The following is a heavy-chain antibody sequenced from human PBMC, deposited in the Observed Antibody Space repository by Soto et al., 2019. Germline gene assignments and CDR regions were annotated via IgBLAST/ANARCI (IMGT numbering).Heavy chain of an antibody. D-gene: IGHD3-22*01. CDR2: IYYSGST. Sequence: SETLSLTCTVSGGSISSGDDYWSWIRQPPGKGLEWIGYIYYSGSTYYNPSLKSRVTISVDTSKNQFSLKLSSVTAADTAVYYCARGATYYYDSSGYYHLNWFDPWGQGTLVTVSS. CDR3: ARGATYYYDSSGYYHLNWFDP. CDR1: GGSISSGDDY. J-gene: IGHJ5*02. V-gene: IGHV4-30-4*01.